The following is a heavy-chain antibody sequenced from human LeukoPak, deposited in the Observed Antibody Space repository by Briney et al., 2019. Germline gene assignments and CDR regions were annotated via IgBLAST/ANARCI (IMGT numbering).Heavy chain of an antibody. CDR2: ISWNSGGI. V-gene: IGHV3-9*01. Sequence: GGSLRLSCAASGFTFDDYAMHWVRQAPGKGLEWVSGISWNSGGIGYADSVKGRFTISRDNAKNSLYLQMNSLRAEDTALYYCAKDHGIAAAGYFDYWGQGTLVTVSS. CDR3: AKDHGIAAAGYFDY. J-gene: IGHJ4*02. D-gene: IGHD6-13*01. CDR1: GFTFDDYA.